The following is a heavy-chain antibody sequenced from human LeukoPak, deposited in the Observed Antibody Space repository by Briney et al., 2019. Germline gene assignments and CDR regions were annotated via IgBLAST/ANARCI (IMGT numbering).Heavy chain of an antibody. V-gene: IGHV1-2*02. CDR1: GYSFTDYY. CDR2: INTKSGRT. CDR3: ARADFIDAGPYLIGP. J-gene: IGHJ5*02. Sequence: ASVRVSCTTSGYSFTDYYIHWVRQAPGQGLEWMGWINTKSGRTSSARKFQGRVTMTRDPSITTVYMDMAWLTSDDTAIYFCARADFIDAGPYLIGPWGQGTLVTVSS. D-gene: IGHD3-3*01.